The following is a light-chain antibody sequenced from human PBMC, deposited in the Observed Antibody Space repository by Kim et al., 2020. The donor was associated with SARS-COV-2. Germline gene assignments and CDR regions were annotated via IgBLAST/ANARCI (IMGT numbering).Light chain of an antibody. CDR1: SSNIGSNY. CDR2: RNN. Sequence: QSVLTQPPSASGTPGQRVTISCSGSSSNIGSNYVYWYQQLPRTAPKLLIYRNNQRPSGVPDRFSGSKSGTSASLAISGLRSEDEADYYCAAWDDSLSGWVFVGGTKVTVL. V-gene: IGLV1-47*01. CDR3: AAWDDSLSGWV. J-gene: IGLJ3*02.